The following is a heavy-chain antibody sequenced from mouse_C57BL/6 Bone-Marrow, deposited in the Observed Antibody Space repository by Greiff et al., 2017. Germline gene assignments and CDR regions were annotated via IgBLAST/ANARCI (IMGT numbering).Heavy chain of an antibody. V-gene: IGHV1-52*01. CDR2: IDPSDSET. D-gene: IGHD2-3*01. Sequence: QVQLQQPGAELVRPGSSVKLSCKASGYTFTSYWMHWVKQRPIQGLEWIGNIDPSDSETHYNQKFKDKATLTVDKSSSTAYMQLSSLTSEDSAVYYCAREGGGYYAWFAYWGQGTLVTVSA. CDR3: AREGGGYYAWFAY. CDR1: GYTFTSYW. J-gene: IGHJ3*01.